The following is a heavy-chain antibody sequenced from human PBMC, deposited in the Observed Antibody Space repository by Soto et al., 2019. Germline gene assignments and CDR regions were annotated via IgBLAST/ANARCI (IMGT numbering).Heavy chain of an antibody. CDR3: ARAPPIVVVPAAIPRRYYYYYGMDV. D-gene: IGHD2-2*02. Sequence: GASVKVSCKASGGTFSSYAISWVRQAPGQGLEWMGGIIPIFGTANYAQKFQGRVTITADESTSTAYMELSSLRSEDTAVYYCARAPPIVVVPAAIPRRYYYYYGMDVWGQGTTVTVS. V-gene: IGHV1-69*13. CDR2: IIPIFGTA. CDR1: GGTFSSYA. J-gene: IGHJ6*02.